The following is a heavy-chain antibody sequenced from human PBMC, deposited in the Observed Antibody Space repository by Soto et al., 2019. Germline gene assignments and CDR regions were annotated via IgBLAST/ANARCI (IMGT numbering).Heavy chain of an antibody. J-gene: IGHJ4*02. CDR1: GGSFSGHY. Sequence: PSETLSLTCAVYGGSFSGHYWSWIRQPPGKGLEWIGEINHSGSTKQNPSLRSRVSISVDTSKNQFSLKLGSVTAADTATYYCARGAVQRDAPDQYYPDSWGQGTLGTVSS. CDR2: INHSGST. CDR3: ARGAVQRDAPDQYYPDS. V-gene: IGHV4-34*01. D-gene: IGHD3-10*01.